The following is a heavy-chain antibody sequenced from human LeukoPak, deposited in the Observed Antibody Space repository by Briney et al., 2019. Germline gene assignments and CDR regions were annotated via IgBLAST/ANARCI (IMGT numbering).Heavy chain of an antibody. CDR2: ISGSGGST. J-gene: IGHJ4*02. V-gene: IGHV3-23*01. D-gene: IGHD3-3*01. Sequence: GGSLRLSCAASGFTFSSYAMSWVRQAPGKGLEWVSAISGSGGSTYYADSVKGRFTISRDNSKNTLYLQMNSLRAEDTAVYDCAKGGFLEWLIFIFDYWGQGTLVTVSS. CDR1: GFTFSSYA. CDR3: AKGGFLEWLIFIFDY.